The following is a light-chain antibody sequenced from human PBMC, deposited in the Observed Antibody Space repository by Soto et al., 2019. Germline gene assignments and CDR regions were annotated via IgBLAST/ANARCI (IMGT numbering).Light chain of an antibody. Sequence: EIVMTQSPATLSVSPGERATLSCRASQSVSSNLAWYQQKPGQAPRLLIYGASTRATGIPARFSGSGSGTEFTLTISSLQSEDCAVYYCQQYNNWLRTFGQGTQVDIK. V-gene: IGKV3-15*01. CDR2: GAS. J-gene: IGKJ1*01. CDR1: QSVSSN. CDR3: QQYNNWLRT.